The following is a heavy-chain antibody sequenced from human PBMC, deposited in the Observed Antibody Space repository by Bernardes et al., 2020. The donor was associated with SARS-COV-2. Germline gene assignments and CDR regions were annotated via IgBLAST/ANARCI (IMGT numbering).Heavy chain of an antibody. CDR1: GGSISSSSYY. CDR3: ASGRDGYNLHDDY. J-gene: IGHJ4*02. D-gene: IGHD1-1*01. V-gene: IGHV4-39*01. Sequence: SETLSLTCTVSGGSISSSSYYWGWIRQPPGKGLEWIGSIYYSGSTYYNPSLKSRVTISVDTSKNQFSLKLSSVTAADTAVYYCASGRDGYNLHDDYWGQGTLVTVSS. CDR2: IYYSGST.